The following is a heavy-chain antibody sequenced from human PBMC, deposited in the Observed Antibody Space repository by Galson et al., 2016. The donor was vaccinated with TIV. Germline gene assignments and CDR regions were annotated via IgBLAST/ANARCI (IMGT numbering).Heavy chain of an antibody. V-gene: IGHV3-30*04. CDR3: VRDGSHYAGSGSPSMDV. CDR1: GFTFSRYA. J-gene: IGHJ6*02. CDR2: ISFDASSK. Sequence: SLRLSCAASGFTFSRYAMHWVRQAPGKGLEWLAVISFDASSKWYADSVKGRFTVSIDTSKDTLYLQVDTLRPEDTAVYYCVRDGSHYAGSGSPSMDVWGHGAAVSVSS. D-gene: IGHD3-10*01.